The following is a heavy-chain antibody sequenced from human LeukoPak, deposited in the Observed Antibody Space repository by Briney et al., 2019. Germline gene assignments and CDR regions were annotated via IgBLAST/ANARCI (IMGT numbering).Heavy chain of an antibody. J-gene: IGHJ4*02. CDR3: ARGHSLDAYRGYDY. V-gene: IGHV4-39*07. Sequence: SETLSLTCTVSGGSISSSSYYWGWIRQPPGKGLEWIGSIYYSGSTYYNPSLKSRVTISVDTSKNQFSLKLTSVTAADTAVYYCARGHSLDAYRGYDYWGRGTLVTVSS. D-gene: IGHD5-12*01. CDR1: GGSISSSSYY. CDR2: IYYSGST.